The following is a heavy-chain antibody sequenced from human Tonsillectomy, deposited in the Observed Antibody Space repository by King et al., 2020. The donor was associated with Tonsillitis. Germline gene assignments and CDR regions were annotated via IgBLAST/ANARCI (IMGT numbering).Heavy chain of an antibody. CDR1: GGSITSGTFS. CDR2: IYHNGKT. D-gene: IGHD5/OR15-5a*01. CDR3: ARAGDAGYGVWGQLEF. J-gene: IGHJ4*02. Sequence: QLQESGSGLVKPSQTLSLTCSVSGGSITSGTFSWSWIRQPPGKGLEWIGIIYHNGKTGFNPSLKSRATISKDTSKHQFSLNLNPVTAADTAVYYCARAGDAGYGVWGQLEFWGQGTLVTVSS. V-gene: IGHV4-30-2*01.